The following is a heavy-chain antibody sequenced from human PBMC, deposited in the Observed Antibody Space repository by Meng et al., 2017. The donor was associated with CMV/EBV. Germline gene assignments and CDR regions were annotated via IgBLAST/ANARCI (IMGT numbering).Heavy chain of an antibody. CDR1: GGSFSGYY. J-gene: IGHJ4*02. CDR2: INHSGST. CDR3: ARPKGGSLLRAPFDY. Sequence: QRGGAVRLKPSETLSLTCAVYGGSFSGYYWSWIRQPPGKGLEWIGEINHSGSTNYNPSLKSRVTISVDTSKNQFSLKLSSVTAADTAVYYCARPKGGSLLRAPFDYWGQGTLVTVSS. V-gene: IGHV4-34*01. D-gene: IGHD2-15*01.